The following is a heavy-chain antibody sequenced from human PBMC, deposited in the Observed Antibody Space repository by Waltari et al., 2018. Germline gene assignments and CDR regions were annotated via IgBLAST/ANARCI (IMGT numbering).Heavy chain of an antibody. V-gene: IGHV1-58*02. J-gene: IGHJ6*02. D-gene: IGHD4-17*01. CDR1: GFTFTSSA. CDR3: AADREYGDYGV. CDR2: IVVGSGNT. Sequence: QMQLVQSGPEVKKPGTSVKVSCKASGFTFTSSAMQWGRQARGQRLEWIGWIVVGSGNTNYAQKFQERVTITRDMSTSTAYMELSSLRSEDTAVYYCAADREYGDYGVWGQGTTVTVSS.